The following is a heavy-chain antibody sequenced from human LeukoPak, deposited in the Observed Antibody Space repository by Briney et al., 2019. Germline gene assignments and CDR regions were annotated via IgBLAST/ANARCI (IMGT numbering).Heavy chain of an antibody. CDR1: GFTFSTHW. V-gene: IGHV3-73*01. J-gene: IGHJ4*02. D-gene: IGHD2-2*01. CDR2: IRSNANNYAT. Sequence: GGSLRLSCAASGFTFSTHWMYWVRQASGKGLEWVGRIRSNANNYATAYAASVKGRFTISRDDSQNTAYLQMNSLKTEDTAVYYCTRTKDIVVEPAAPDYWGQGTLVTVSS. CDR3: TRTKDIVVEPAAPDY.